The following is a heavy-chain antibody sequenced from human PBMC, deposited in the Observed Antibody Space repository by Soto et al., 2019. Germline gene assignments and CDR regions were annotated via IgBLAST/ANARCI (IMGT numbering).Heavy chain of an antibody. CDR2: IYWDDDK. CDR1: GFSLSSTRMA. D-gene: IGHD2-15*01. J-gene: IGHJ4*02. Sequence: QITLKESGPTLVKPTQTLTLTCTFSGFSLSSTRMAVGWIRQPPGKALEWLALIYWDDDKRYSPFLKSRLTIIMDTSKKQVVLTMTNTNSVDTARYYWAQIVVAGLVYHFEYGGQGTLVTVSS. V-gene: IGHV2-5*02. CDR3: AQIVVAGLVYHFEY.